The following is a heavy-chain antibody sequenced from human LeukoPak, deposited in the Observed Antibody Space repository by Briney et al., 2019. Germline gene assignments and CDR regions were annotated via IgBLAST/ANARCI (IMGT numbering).Heavy chain of an antibody. J-gene: IGHJ4*02. D-gene: IGHD1-14*01. CDR1: GLTFSTSG. CDR2: IGPTGSDR. CDR3: ATETNGRHYDY. V-gene: IGHV3-21*06. Sequence: GGSLRLSXTASGLTFSTSGFNWVRQAPGKGLEWVASIGPTGSDRYHADSITGRFTISRDNANNFLYLQMNSLRAEDTAVYYCATETNGRHYDYWGQGTLLTVSS.